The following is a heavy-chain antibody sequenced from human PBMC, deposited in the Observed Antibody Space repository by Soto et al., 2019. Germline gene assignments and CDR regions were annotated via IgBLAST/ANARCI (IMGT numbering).Heavy chain of an antibody. V-gene: IGHV4-34*01. CDR1: GGSFIGYS. Sequence: QVLLQQWGAGRLKPSETLPLTCAVYGGSFIGYSWGWIRQSPGTGLEWIGEINHSGSANFNPSLKSRVTISVDTSKNQFSLKLYSVTAADAAVYYCARVSDYWSQGTLVTVSS. J-gene: IGHJ4*02. CDR2: INHSGSA. CDR3: ARVSDY.